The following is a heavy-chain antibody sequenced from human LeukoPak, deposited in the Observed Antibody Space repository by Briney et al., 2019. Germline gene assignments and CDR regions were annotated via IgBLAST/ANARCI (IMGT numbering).Heavy chain of an antibody. CDR3: ARDQYSYAHAAH. J-gene: IGHJ4*02. Sequence: GGSLRLSCAASGFTFSSYSMNWVRQAPGKGLEWVSYISSSGGTLNYADSVKGRFTISRDNAKNSLYLQVNSLRDEDTAVYYCARDQYSYAHAAHWGQGTLVTVSS. V-gene: IGHV3-48*02. CDR2: ISSSGGTL. D-gene: IGHD5-18*01. CDR1: GFTFSSYS.